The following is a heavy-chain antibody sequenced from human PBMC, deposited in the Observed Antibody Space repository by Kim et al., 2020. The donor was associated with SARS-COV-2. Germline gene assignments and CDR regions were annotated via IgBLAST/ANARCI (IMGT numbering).Heavy chain of an antibody. CDR3: AGVLPPVQKGIFGVVTPPGANWFDP. CDR1: GYTFTGYY. D-gene: IGHD3-3*01. V-gene: IGHV1-2*02. CDR2: INPNSGGT. J-gene: IGHJ5*02. Sequence: ASVKVSCKASGYTFTGYYMHWVRQAPGQGLEWMGWINPNSGGTNYAQKFQGRVTMTRDTSISTAYMELSRLRSDDTAVYYCAGVLPPVQKGIFGVVTPPGANWFDPWGQGTLVTVSS.